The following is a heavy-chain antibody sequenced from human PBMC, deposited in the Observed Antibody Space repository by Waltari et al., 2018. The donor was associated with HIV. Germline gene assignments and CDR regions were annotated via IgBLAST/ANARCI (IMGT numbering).Heavy chain of an antibody. V-gene: IGHV1-3*04. CDR1: KYTFAGYG. CDR3: ARELRFDIVFDY. Sequence: QVQLVQSGAEMRKPGTSVKVSCTDSKYTFAGYGIHWLRQAPGQRLEWMGWSNTGDGSTKYSQKYQGRVTITRDTSASTAYMQLSSLRSEDTAIYYCARELRFDIVFDYWGQGTLVTVSS. D-gene: IGHD5-12*01. J-gene: IGHJ4*02. CDR2: SNTGDGST.